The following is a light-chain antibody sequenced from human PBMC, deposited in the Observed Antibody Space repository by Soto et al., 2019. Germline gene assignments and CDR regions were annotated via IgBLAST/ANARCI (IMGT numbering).Light chain of an antibody. CDR2: AAS. V-gene: IGKV3-15*01. CDR1: QSVSSN. CDR3: QQYNNWSWT. J-gene: IGKJ1*01. Sequence: EIVMTQSPATVSVSPGERATLSCRASQSVSSNLAWYQQKPGQAPRLLIYAASTRATGVPARFSGSGSGTEFTLTISSLQSEEVAVYYCQQYNNWSWTFGQGTKVEIK.